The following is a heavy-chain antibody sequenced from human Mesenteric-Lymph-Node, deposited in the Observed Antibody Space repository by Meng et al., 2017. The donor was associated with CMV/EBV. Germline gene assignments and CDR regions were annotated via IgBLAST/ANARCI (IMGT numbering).Heavy chain of an antibody. CDR2: IYSGGST. Sequence: GGSLRLSCAASGFTVSSNYMSWVRQAPGKGLEWVSVIYSGGSTYYADSVKGRFTISRDNAKNSLYLQVNSLRAEDTAVYYCAGAPDYYDSSGWYFDYWGQGTLVTVSS. D-gene: IGHD3-22*01. CDR1: GFTVSSNY. CDR3: AGAPDYYDSSGWYFDY. J-gene: IGHJ4*02. V-gene: IGHV3-66*01.